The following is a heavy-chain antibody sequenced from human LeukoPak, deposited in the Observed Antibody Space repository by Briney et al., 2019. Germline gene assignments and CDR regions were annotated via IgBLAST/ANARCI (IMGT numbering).Heavy chain of an antibody. CDR3: ARGWMAMVRGVQLNWFDP. CDR1: GGSISSYY. Sequence: SETLSLTCTVSGGSISSYYWSWIRQPAGKGLEWIGRIYTSGSTNYNPSLNSRVTMSVDTSKNQFSLKLSSVTAADTAVYYCARGWMAMVRGVQLNWFDPWGQGTLVTVSS. J-gene: IGHJ5*02. V-gene: IGHV4-4*07. CDR2: IYTSGST. D-gene: IGHD3-10*01.